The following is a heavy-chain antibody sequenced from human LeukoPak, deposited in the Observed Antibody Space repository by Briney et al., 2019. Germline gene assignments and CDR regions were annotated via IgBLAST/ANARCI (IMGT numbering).Heavy chain of an antibody. V-gene: IGHV3-7*01. CDR2: IKYDGNEK. D-gene: IGHD3-10*01. Sequence: PGGSLRLSCAASGFSFSVSWMSWVRQAPGKGLEWVANIKYDGNEKYYVDSVKGRFTISRDNAKNSLYLQMNSLRAEDTAVYYCARDVVGFGELQQGDSGYWGQGTLVTVSS. CDR3: ARDVVGFGELQQGDSGY. CDR1: GFSFSVSW. J-gene: IGHJ4*02.